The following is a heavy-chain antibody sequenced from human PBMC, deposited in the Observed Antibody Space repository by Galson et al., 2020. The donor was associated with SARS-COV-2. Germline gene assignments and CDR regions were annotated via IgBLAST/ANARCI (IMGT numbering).Heavy chain of an antibody. V-gene: IGHV3-21*01. CDR3: VRGGMGGGYCSSTSCLDV. Sequence: GESLKISCAASGFTFGNYSMNWVRQAPGKGLEWVSSISSRSSYIYYADSLKGRFTISRDNAKNSLYLQMNSLRAEDTAVYYCVRGGMGGGYCSSTSCLDVWGKGTTVTVSS. J-gene: IGHJ6*04. D-gene: IGHD2-2*03. CDR2: ISSRSSYI. CDR1: GFTFGNYS.